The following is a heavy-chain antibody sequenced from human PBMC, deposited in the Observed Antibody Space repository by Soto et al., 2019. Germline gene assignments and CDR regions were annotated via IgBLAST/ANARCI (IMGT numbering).Heavy chain of an antibody. CDR3: AGGTWSGGVWRTDY. CDR2: ISSGSGTI. Sequence: EVQLVESGGDLVQPGGSLRLSCAASGFTFNTYNMNWVRQAPGKGLEGVSYISSGSGTIYYADSVKGRFTISRDNAKNSLYLQMDSLRAEDTAVYYCAGGTWSGGVWRTDYWGQGTLVTVSS. D-gene: IGHD3-3*01. CDR1: GFTFNTYN. J-gene: IGHJ4*02. V-gene: IGHV3-48*01.